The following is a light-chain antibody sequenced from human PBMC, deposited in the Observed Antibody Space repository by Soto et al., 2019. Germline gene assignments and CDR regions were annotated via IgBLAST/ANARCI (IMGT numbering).Light chain of an antibody. J-gene: IGKJ4*01. Sequence: DIQMTQSPSSLSAFVGDRVTITCRASQDIGNFLAWYQQKPGKVPKLLIYAASTLQSGVPSRFSGSGSGTDFTLTISSLQPEDVATYYCQKCKVATFTFGGGTKV. CDR3: QKCKVATFT. V-gene: IGKV1-27*01. CDR2: AAS. CDR1: QDIGNF.